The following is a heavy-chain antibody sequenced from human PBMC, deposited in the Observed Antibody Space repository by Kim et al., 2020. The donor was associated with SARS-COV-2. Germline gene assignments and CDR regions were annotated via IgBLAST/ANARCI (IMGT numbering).Heavy chain of an antibody. V-gene: IGHV1-46*01. J-gene: IGHJ2*01. CDR3: ARDGWSSGSYFSWYFDL. D-gene: IGHD1-26*01. Sequence: FQGRVTMTRDTSTSTVYMGLSSLRSEDTAVYYCARDGWSSGSYFSWYFDLWGRGTLVTVSS.